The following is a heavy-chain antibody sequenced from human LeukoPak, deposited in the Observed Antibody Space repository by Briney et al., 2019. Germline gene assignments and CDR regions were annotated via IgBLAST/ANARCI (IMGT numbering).Heavy chain of an antibody. J-gene: IGHJ4*02. CDR3: AREGVLITTLDF. Sequence: GASVKVSFKASGYSFTDYYIHWVRQAPGQGLEWMGWINPNSGGSNYAQKFQGRVTMTRDSSISTAYMELTRLRSDDTAVYYCAREGVLITTLDFWGQGNLVTVSS. V-gene: IGHV1-2*02. CDR2: INPNSGGS. D-gene: IGHD3-22*01. CDR1: GYSFTDYY.